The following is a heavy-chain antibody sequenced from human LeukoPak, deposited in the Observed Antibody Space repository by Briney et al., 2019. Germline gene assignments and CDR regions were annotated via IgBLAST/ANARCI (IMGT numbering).Heavy chain of an antibody. CDR1: GGSFSGYY. Sequence: SETLSLTCAVYGGSFSGYYWSWIRQPPGKGLEWIGEINHSGSTNYNPSLKSRVTISVDTSKNQFSLKLSSVTAADTAVYYCARGVTTRTLFDYWGQGTLVTVSS. V-gene: IGHV4-34*01. D-gene: IGHD4-17*01. CDR3: ARGVTTRTLFDY. J-gene: IGHJ4*02. CDR2: INHSGST.